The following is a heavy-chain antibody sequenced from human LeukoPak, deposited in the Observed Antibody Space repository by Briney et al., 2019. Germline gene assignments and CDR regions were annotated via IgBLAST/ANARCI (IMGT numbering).Heavy chain of an antibody. V-gene: IGHV3-23*01. CDR2: ISGSGDTT. CDR3: AKDGRFSDWILSGFMDV. Sequence: GGSLRLSCAASGFTFSSYSMNWVRQAPGRGLEWVSIISGSGDTTYYADSVKGRFTISRDNSKNTLFLQMNSLRAEDTAVYYCAKDGRFSDWILSGFMDVWGKGTTVTVSS. CDR1: GFTFSSYS. J-gene: IGHJ6*03. D-gene: IGHD3/OR15-3a*01.